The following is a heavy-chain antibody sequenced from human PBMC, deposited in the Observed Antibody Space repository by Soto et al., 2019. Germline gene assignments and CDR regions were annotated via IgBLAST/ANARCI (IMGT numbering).Heavy chain of an antibody. V-gene: IGHV4-59*12. J-gene: IGHJ5*02. Sequence: KPSETLSLTCSVSGVSISSYFWSWIRQAPGGGLEWIGYTYHRGSTNYSPSPKSRVAISLDTSENQFSLKLSSVTAADTAVYYCASSYYDSSGDMSWFDPWGQGTLVTVSS. D-gene: IGHD3-22*01. CDR1: GVSISSYF. CDR3: ASSYYDSSGDMSWFDP. CDR2: TYHRGST.